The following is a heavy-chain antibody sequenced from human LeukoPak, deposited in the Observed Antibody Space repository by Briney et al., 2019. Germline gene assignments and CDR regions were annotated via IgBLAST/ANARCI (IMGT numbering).Heavy chain of an antibody. Sequence: GGSLRLSCAASGFTFSSYGMHWVRQAPGKGLEWVAFIRYDGSNKYYADSVKGRFTISRDNSKNTLYLQMNSLRAEDTAVYYCASHSHYDFWSGSNKGRSDWFDPWGQGTLVTVSS. D-gene: IGHD3-3*01. J-gene: IGHJ5*02. CDR2: IRYDGSNK. CDR3: ASHSHYDFWSGSNKGRSDWFDP. V-gene: IGHV3-30*02. CDR1: GFTFSSYG.